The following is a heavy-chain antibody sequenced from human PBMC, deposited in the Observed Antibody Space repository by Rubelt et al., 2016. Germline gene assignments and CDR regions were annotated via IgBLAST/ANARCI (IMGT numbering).Heavy chain of an antibody. Sequence: VQLVESGGGLVQPGGSLRLSCAASGFTFSSYWMSWVRQAPGKGLEWIGEINHSGSTNYNPSLKSRVTRSVDTSKNQFSLKLSSVTAADTAVYFCARFENVWGQGTTVTVSS. J-gene: IGHJ6*02. V-gene: IGHV4-34*01. CDR1: GFTFSSYW. CDR3: ARFENV. CDR2: INHSGST.